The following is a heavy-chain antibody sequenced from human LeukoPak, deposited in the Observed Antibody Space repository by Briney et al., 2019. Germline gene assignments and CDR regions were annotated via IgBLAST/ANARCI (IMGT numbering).Heavy chain of an antibody. J-gene: IGHJ4*02. D-gene: IGHD6-19*01. CDR1: GGSISSGGYY. Sequence: PSETLSLTCTVSGGSISSGGYYWSWIRQHPGKGLEWIGYIYYSGSTYYNPSLKSRVTISVDTSKNQFSLKLSSVTAADTAVYYCARGGLTYYFDYWGQGTLVTVSS. V-gene: IGHV4-31*03. CDR2: IYYSGST. CDR3: ARGGLTYYFDY.